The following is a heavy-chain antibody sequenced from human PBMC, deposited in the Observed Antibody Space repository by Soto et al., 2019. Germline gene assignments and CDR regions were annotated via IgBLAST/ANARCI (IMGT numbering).Heavy chain of an antibody. CDR3: ARGGVSTRTFDY. D-gene: IGHD3-3*01. Sequence: PVESLKISCKGAGDNFAGYWIAWGLQMPGKGLELMGIIYPSDSDTRYRPSFQGQVTISADKSISSAYLQWSSLRASDTAMYYCARGGVSTRTFDYWGQGTPVTVSS. CDR1: GDNFAGYW. J-gene: IGHJ4*02. CDR2: IYPSDSDT. V-gene: IGHV5-51*01.